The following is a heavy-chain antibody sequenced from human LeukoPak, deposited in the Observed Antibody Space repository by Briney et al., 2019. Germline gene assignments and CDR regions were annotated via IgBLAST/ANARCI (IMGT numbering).Heavy chain of an antibody. CDR3: ARAPSEIGGYYPEYLRH. J-gene: IGHJ1*01. CDR2: IKSDGST. Sequence: GGSLRLSCAASGFTFRSYWMHWVRQAPGKGLVRVSRIKSDGSTNYADSVKGRFTISRDNAKNTVSLQMNSLRAEDTGVYYCARAPSEIGGYYPEYLRHWGQGTLVTVSS. CDR1: GFTFRSYW. D-gene: IGHD3-22*01. V-gene: IGHV3-74*01.